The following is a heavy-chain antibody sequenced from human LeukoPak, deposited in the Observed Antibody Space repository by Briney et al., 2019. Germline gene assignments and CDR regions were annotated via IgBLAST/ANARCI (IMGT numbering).Heavy chain of an antibody. Sequence: GGSLRLSCAASGFTFSSYAMSWVRQAPGKGLEWVSAISGSGGSTYYADSVKGRLTISRDNSKNTLYLQMNSLRAEDTAVYYCAKEEWAAAGTGGADFDYWGQGTLVTVSS. D-gene: IGHD6-13*01. V-gene: IGHV3-23*01. J-gene: IGHJ4*02. CDR1: GFTFSSYA. CDR3: AKEEWAAAGTGGADFDY. CDR2: ISGSGGST.